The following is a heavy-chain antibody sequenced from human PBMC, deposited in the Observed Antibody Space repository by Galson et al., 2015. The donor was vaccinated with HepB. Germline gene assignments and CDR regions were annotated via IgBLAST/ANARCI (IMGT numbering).Heavy chain of an antibody. J-gene: IGHJ3*02. CDR2: ISRHGDTK. V-gene: IGHV3-30*03. D-gene: IGHD2-21*01. CDR1: GFTFSHYG. Sequence: SLRLSCAASGFTFSHYGMVWVRQVPGKGLEWMSFISRHGDTKLYADSVKGRFTVSRDNSKNTLYLEMNNLRAEDTAVYYCARETSRIVFHAFDIWGQGTMVTVSS. CDR3: ARETSRIVFHAFDI.